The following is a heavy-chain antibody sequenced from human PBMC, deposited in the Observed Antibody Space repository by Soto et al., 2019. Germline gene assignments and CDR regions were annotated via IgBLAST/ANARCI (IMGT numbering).Heavy chain of an antibody. V-gene: IGHV3-30-3*01. CDR1: GFTFSSYT. CDR3: ARDGNSGSYYATTHDAFDI. CDR2: ISYDGSNK. J-gene: IGHJ3*02. D-gene: IGHD1-26*01. Sequence: QVQLVESGGGVVQPGRSLRLSCAASGFTFSSYTMHWVRQAPGKGPEWVAVISYDGSNKYYADSVKGRFTISRDNSKNTLYLQMNSLRAEDTAVYYCARDGNSGSYYATTHDAFDIWGQGTMVTVSS.